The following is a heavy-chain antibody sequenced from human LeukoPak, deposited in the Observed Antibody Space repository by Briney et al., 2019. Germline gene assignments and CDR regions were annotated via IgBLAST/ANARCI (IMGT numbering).Heavy chain of an antibody. CDR3: ARSSSPPNWFDP. CDR1: GGSISSGDYY. V-gene: IGHV4-30-4*01. CDR2: IYYNGST. D-gene: IGHD6-6*01. J-gene: IGHJ5*02. Sequence: PSQTLSLTCTVSGGSISSGDYYWSWIRQPPGKGLEWIGYIYYNGSTYYNPSLKSRVTISVDTSKNQFSLKLSSVTAADTAVYYCARSSSPPNWFDPWGQGTLVTVSS.